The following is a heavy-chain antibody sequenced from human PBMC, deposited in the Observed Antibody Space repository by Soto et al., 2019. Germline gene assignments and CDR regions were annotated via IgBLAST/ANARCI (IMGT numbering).Heavy chain of an antibody. CDR1: GFTFSSYA. J-gene: IGHJ6*02. CDR2: ISGSGGST. CDR3: AKLVAWYYYYGMDV. Sequence: GGSLSLSGAASGFTFSSYAMSWVRQAPGKGLEWVSAISGSGGSTYYADSVKGRFTISRDNSKNTLYLQMNSLRAEDTAVYYCAKLVAWYYYYGMDVWGQGTTVTVS. V-gene: IGHV3-23*01.